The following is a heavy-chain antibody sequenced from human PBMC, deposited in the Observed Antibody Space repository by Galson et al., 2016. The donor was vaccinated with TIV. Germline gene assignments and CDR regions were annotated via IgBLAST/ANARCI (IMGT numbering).Heavy chain of an antibody. V-gene: IGHV3-15*01. J-gene: IGHJ4*02. CDR3: TDVTGDYDFWGPDY. CDR1: GFTFSNEW. Sequence: SLRLSCAVSGFTFSNEWMSWVRQAPGKGLEWVGRIRSHFDGGTTDYAAPVRGRFSISRDDSRNTLYLQMNSLKAEDTAVYYCTDVTGDYDFWGPDYWGQGTLVTVSS. D-gene: IGHD3-3*01. CDR2: IRSHFDGGTT.